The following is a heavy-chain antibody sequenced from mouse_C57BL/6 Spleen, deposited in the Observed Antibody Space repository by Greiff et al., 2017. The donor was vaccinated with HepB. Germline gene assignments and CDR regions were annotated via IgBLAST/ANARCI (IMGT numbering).Heavy chain of an antibody. Sequence: EVQRVESGGGLVQPGGSMKLSCVASGFTFSNYWMNWVRQSPEKGLEWVAQIRLKSDNYATHYAESVKGRFTISRDDSKSSVYLQMNNLRAEDTGIYYCINYDYVKAMDYWGQGTSVTVSS. V-gene: IGHV6-3*01. D-gene: IGHD2-4*01. CDR1: GFTFSNYW. J-gene: IGHJ4*01. CDR3: INYDYVKAMDY. CDR2: IRLKSDNYAT.